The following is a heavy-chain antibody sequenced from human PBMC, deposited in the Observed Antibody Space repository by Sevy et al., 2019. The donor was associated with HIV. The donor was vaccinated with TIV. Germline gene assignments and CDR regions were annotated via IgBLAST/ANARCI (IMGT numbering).Heavy chain of an antibody. J-gene: IGHJ4*02. CDR1: GLTFNRYW. CDR3: ARDNNGDLFHY. V-gene: IGHV3-74*01. D-gene: IGHD2-8*01. Sequence: GGSLRLSCAASGLTFNRYWMHWVRQVPGKGLVWVSRINSDGSSTSYADSVKGRFTVSRDNAKNTLYLQMNSLRADDTAVYYCARDNNGDLFHYWGQGTLVTVSS. CDR2: INSDGSST.